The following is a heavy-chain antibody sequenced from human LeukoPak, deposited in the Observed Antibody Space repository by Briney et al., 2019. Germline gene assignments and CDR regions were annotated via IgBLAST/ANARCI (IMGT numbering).Heavy chain of an antibody. V-gene: IGHV1-69*06. CDR2: IIPIFGTA. Sequence: SVKVSCKASGGTFSSYAISWVRQVPGQGLEWMGRIIPIFGTANYAQKFQGRVTITADKSTSTAYMELSSLRSEDTAVYYCARLYSSSWYHWFDPWGQGTLVTVSS. D-gene: IGHD6-13*01. J-gene: IGHJ5*02. CDR3: ARLYSSSWYHWFDP. CDR1: GGTFSSYA.